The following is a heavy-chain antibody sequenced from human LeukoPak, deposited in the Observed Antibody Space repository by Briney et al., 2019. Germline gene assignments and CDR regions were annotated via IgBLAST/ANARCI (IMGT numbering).Heavy chain of an antibody. D-gene: IGHD3-10*01. Sequence: GGSLRLSCAASGFTFSSYWMSWVRQAPGKGLEWVASIKQDGSEKYYVDSVKGRFTISRDNAKNSLYLQMNSLRAEDTAVYYCARMWFGELSPFDYWGQGTLVTVSS. J-gene: IGHJ4*02. V-gene: IGHV3-7*01. CDR1: GFTFSSYW. CDR3: ARMWFGELSPFDY. CDR2: IKQDGSEK.